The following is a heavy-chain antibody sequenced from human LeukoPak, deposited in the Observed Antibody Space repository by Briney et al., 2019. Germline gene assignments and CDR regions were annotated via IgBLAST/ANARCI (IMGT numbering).Heavy chain of an antibody. CDR1: GFTFDDYA. CDR3: AKGGDSSGYYYPFDY. D-gene: IGHD3-22*01. CDR2: ISGDGGST. Sequence: GGSLRLSCAASGFTFDDYAMHWVRHAPGKGLEWVSLISGDGGSTYYADSVKGRFTISRDNSKNSLYLQMNSLRTEDTALYYRAKGGDSSGYYYPFDYWGQGTLVTVSS. V-gene: IGHV3-43*02. J-gene: IGHJ4*02.